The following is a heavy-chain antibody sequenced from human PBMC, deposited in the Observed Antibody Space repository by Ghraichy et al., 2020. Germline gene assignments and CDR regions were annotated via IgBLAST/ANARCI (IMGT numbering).Heavy chain of an antibody. CDR1: GGSISSGGYY. J-gene: IGHJ4*02. V-gene: IGHV4-61*02. CDR3: TREGPTSYYFDY. CDR2: VFSSGRT. Sequence: SETLSLTCSVSGGSISSGGYYWSWIRQSAGKELEFLGRVFSSGRTNYNPSLKGRVTVSVDTSKNQFSLELTSVTAADTAIYYCTREGPTSYYFDYWGQGTLITVSS.